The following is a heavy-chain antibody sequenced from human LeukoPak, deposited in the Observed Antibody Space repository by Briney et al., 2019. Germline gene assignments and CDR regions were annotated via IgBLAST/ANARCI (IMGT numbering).Heavy chain of an antibody. J-gene: IGHJ4*02. CDR3: ARDFDYGDYIDF. V-gene: IGHV3-48*04. D-gene: IGHD4/OR15-4a*01. CDR2: ISSGGLTI. CDR1: GFTFGTYP. Sequence: GGSLRLSCVASGFTFGTYPFNWVRQAPGKGLEWLSYISSGGLTIFYADSVKGRFTISRDNTKNAIYLDMTNLGAEDTAVYYCARDFDYGDYIDFWGQGTLVAVSS.